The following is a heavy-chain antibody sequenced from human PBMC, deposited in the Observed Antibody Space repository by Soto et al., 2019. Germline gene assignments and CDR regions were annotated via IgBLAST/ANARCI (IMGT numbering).Heavy chain of an antibody. Sequence: QITLKESGPTLVKPTQTLTLTCTFSGFSLTTAGAGVGWIRQPPGKALEWLALIYWNDDTRYSPSLKSRLTITKDTSQNQLVLRMTNMDPVDTATYYCAHRGYGNYPRDNWFDPWGQGILVIVSS. CDR1: GFSLTTAGAG. D-gene: IGHD4-17*01. CDR3: AHRGYGNYPRDNWFDP. CDR2: IYWNDDT. V-gene: IGHV2-5*01. J-gene: IGHJ5*02.